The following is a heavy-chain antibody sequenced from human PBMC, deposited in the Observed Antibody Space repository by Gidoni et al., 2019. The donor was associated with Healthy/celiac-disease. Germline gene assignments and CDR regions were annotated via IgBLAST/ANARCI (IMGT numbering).Heavy chain of an antibody. V-gene: IGHV1-69*01. D-gene: IGHD3-3*01. CDR1: GGTFSCYA. Sequence: QVQLVQSGAEVKKHGSSVKVSCTASGGTFSCYALSWVRQAPGQGLEWMGGISPIFGTATYAQKFQVRVTITADESTSTAYMELSSLRSEDTAVYYCATQIISIFGVVITNYFDYWGQGTLVTVSS. CDR2: ISPIFGTA. J-gene: IGHJ4*02. CDR3: ATQIISIFGVVITNYFDY.